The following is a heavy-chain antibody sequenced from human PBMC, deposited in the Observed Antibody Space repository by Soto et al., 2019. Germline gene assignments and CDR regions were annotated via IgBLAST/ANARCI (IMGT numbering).Heavy chain of an antibody. V-gene: IGHV4-31*03. J-gene: IGHJ4*02. CDR1: GGSISSGSYY. CDR2: ISYSGRT. CDR3: EREVVLTHVDF. D-gene: IGHD2-2*01. Sequence: QVHLQESGPGLVKPSQTLSLTCTVAGGSISSGSYYWSWIRQHPGKGLEWIGCISYSGRTYYNPFSQSRAIVSLDTSKNQCSLHLSSVSAADPAVYSCEREVVLTHVDFWGKGTLVSVSS.